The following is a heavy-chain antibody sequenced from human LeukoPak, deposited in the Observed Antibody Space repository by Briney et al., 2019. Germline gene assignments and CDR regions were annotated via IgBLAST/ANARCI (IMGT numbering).Heavy chain of an antibody. CDR2: IIPILGIA. CDR3: ARDRVGAHYYDSSGYSPYYYYGMDV. V-gene: IGHV1-69*04. J-gene: IGHJ6*02. D-gene: IGHD3-22*01. Sequence: GASVKVSCKASGGTFSSYAISWVRQAPGQGLEWMGRIIPILGIANYAQKFQGRVTITADKSTSTAYMELSSLRSEDTAVYYCARDRVGAHYYDSSGYSPYYYYGMDVWGQGTTVTVSS. CDR1: GGTFSSYA.